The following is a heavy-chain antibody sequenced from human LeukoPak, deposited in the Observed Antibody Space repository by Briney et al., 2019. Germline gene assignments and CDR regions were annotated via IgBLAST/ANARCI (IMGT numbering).Heavy chain of an antibody. J-gene: IGHJ2*01. D-gene: IGHD2-2*01. CDR3: ARLRNDIVVVPAAMRRHWYFDL. CDR2: INHSGGT. CDR1: GGSFSGYY. V-gene: IGHV4-34*01. Sequence: PSETLSLTGAVYGGSFSGYYWSWIRQPPGKGLEWMGEINHSGGTNYNPSLKSRVTISVDTSKNQFSLKLSSVTAADTAVYYCARLRNDIVVVPAAMRRHWYFDLWGRGTLVTVSS.